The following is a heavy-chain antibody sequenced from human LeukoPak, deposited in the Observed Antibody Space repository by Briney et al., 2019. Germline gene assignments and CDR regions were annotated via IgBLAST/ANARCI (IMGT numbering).Heavy chain of an antibody. V-gene: IGHV4-59*01. CDR1: GGSMSGYY. Sequence: SETLSLTCSVSGGSMSGYYWSWIRQPPGKGLEWIGYIYYFGSTNYSPSLKSRVTISVDTSKKQFSLKLSSVTAADTAVYYCAREFGYNSGWFLDYWGQGTLVTVSS. CDR3: AREFGYNSGWFLDY. J-gene: IGHJ4*02. CDR2: IYYFGST. D-gene: IGHD6-19*01.